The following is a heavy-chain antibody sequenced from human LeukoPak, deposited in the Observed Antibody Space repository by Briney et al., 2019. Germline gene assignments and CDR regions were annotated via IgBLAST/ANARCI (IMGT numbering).Heavy chain of an antibody. CDR3: ARSTGSTMFIDY. CDR1: GGSISPYY. D-gene: IGHD3-10*02. J-gene: IGHJ4*02. CDR2: IYYSGNT. Sequence: PSETLSLTCTVSGGSISPYYWSWIRQPPGKGLEWLGYIYYSGNTDYSPSLKSRVAISVDTSKNQFSLKLSSVTAADTAVYCCARSTGSTMFIDYWGQGTLVTVSS. V-gene: IGHV4-59*01.